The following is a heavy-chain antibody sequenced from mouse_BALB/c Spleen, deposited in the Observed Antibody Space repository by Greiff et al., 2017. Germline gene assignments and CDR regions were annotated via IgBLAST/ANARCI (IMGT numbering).Heavy chain of an antibody. CDR2: IYPGDGDT. CDR3: ARGYGNYRGIFDY. V-gene: IGHV1-82*01. J-gene: IGHJ2*01. D-gene: IGHD2-10*02. Sequence: QVQLQQSGPELVKPGASVKISCKASGYAFSSSWMNWVKQGPGQGLEWIGRIYPGDGDTNYNGKFKGKATLTADKSSSTAYMQLSSLTSVDSAVYFCARGYGNYRGIFDYWGQGTTLTVSS. CDR1: GYAFSSSW.